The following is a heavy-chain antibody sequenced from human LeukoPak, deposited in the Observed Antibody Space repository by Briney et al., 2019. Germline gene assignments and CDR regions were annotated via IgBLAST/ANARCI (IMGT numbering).Heavy chain of an antibody. J-gene: IGHJ4*02. V-gene: IGHV1-2*02. CDR2: INPNSGGT. D-gene: IGHD3-16*02. CDR1: GYTFTDFY. CDR3: ANTLHLGELSLPPFDN. Sequence: ASVKVSCKASGYTFTDFYIHWVRQAPGQGLEWMGWINPNSGGTNYAQRFQGRVTMTRDTSISTAYMEVSRLRSDDTAIYYCANTLHLGELSLPPFDNWGQGTLVTVSS.